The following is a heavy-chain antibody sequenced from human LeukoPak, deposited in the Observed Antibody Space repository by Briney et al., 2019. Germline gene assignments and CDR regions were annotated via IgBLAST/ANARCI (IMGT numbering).Heavy chain of an antibody. CDR2: INPSGGNT. J-gene: IGHJ4*02. CDR3: ARDSVRGLNTALAYCGN. D-gene: IGHD5-18*01. Sequence: ASVKVSRKASGYIFTSYYMNWVRQAPGQGLEWMGIINPSGGNTNYAQKFQDRVTMTRDTSTSTVYMELSSLRSEDTAVYYCARDSVRGLNTALAYCGNWGQGTLVTVSS. V-gene: IGHV1-46*01. CDR1: GYIFTSYY.